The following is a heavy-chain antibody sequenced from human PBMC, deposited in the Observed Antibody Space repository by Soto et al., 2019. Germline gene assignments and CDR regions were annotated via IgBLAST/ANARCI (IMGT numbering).Heavy chain of an antibody. V-gene: IGHV4-4*02. D-gene: IGHD3-22*01. CDR2: IYHSGST. CDR3: ARDRTDSSGYYAPPHAFDI. J-gene: IGHJ3*02. CDR1: CGSISSSNW. Sequence: SETLSLTCAVSCGSISSSNWWSWVRQPPGKGLEWIGEIYHSGSTNYNPSLKSRVTISVDKSKNQFSLKLSSVTAADTAVYYCARDRTDSSGYYAPPHAFDIWGQGTMVTVSS.